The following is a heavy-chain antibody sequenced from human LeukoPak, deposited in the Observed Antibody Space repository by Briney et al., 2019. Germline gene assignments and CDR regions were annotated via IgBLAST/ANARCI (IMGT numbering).Heavy chain of an antibody. CDR3: AGSRLSAEYFQF. J-gene: IGHJ1*01. V-gene: IGHV3-66*01. CDR1: GFTVSGNY. Sequence: QSGGSQRLSCEASGFTVSGNYMNWISQAPGKGLEWVSVIYSGGNTYYADSVKGRFSISRDDSKNTLYLQMNSLRVEDTAVYYCAGSRLSAEYFQFWGQGTLVAVSS. CDR2: IYSGGNT.